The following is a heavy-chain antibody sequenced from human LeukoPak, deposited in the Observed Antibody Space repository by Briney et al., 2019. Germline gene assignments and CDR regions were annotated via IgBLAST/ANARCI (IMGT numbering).Heavy chain of an antibody. CDR2: MNPNSGNT. D-gene: IGHD3-10*01. CDR1: GYTFTGYY. CDR3: ARGPGTSDAFDI. J-gene: IGHJ3*02. Sequence: ASVKVSCKASGYTFTGYYMHWVRQATGQGLEWMGWMNPNSGNTGYAQKFQGRVTITRNTSISTAYMELSSLRSEDTAVYYCARGPGTSDAFDIWGQGTMVTVSS. V-gene: IGHV1-8*03.